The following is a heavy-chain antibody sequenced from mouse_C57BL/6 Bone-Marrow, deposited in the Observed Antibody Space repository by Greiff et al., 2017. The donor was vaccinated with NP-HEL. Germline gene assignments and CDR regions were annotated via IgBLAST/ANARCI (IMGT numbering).Heavy chain of an antibody. CDR3: ARSDYYGSSSYYYAMDY. D-gene: IGHD1-1*01. J-gene: IGHJ4*01. V-gene: IGHV1-55*01. CDR2: IYPGSGST. CDR1: GYTFTSYW. Sequence: QVQLQQSGAELVKPGASVKMSCKASGYTFTSYWITWVKQRPGQGLEWIGDIYPGSGSTNYNEKFKSKATLTVDTSSSTAYMQLSSLTSEDSAVYYCARSDYYGSSSYYYAMDYWGQGTSVTVSS.